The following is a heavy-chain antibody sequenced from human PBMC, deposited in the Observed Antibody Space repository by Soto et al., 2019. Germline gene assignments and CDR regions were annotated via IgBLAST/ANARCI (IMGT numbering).Heavy chain of an antibody. Sequence: VGSLRLSCVGSGFTFSGYSMAWVRQAPGRGLEWVASISSRSTNIDYADSVKGRFTISRDNAKNLVSLQMSSLRGEDTALYYCAKFTEPGYSSIWYYFEYWGQGPPVTVSS. D-gene: IGHD6-19*01. CDR1: GFTFSGYS. V-gene: IGHV3-21*06. CDR2: ISSRSTNI. CDR3: AKFTEPGYSSIWYYFEY. J-gene: IGHJ4*02.